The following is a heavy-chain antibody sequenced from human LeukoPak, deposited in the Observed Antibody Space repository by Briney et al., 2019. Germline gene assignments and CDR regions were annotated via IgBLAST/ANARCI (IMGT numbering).Heavy chain of an antibody. Sequence: PGGSLRLSCAASGFTFSSYSMNWVRQAPGKGLEWVANIDYDGREKNYMDSVKGRFTISRDNAKNSVYPQMDSLRVEDTAVYYCTNSGWSDWGQGTLVTVSS. CDR1: GFTFSSYS. D-gene: IGHD6-13*01. CDR3: TNSGWSD. CDR2: IDYDGREK. V-gene: IGHV3-7*01. J-gene: IGHJ4*02.